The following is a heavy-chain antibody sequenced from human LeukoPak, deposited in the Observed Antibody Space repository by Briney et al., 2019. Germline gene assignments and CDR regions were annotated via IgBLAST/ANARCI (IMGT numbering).Heavy chain of an antibody. J-gene: IGHJ4*02. CDR2: INHSGST. CDR1: GVSFSGYY. V-gene: IGHV4-34*01. Sequence: SETLSLTCAVYGVSFSGYYWSWIRQPPGKGLVWIGEINHSGSTNYNPSLKSRVTISVDTSKNQFSLKLSSVTAADTAVYYCARVSRGNSVGGDYWGQGTLVTVSS. CDR3: ARVSRGNSVGGDY. D-gene: IGHD4-23*01.